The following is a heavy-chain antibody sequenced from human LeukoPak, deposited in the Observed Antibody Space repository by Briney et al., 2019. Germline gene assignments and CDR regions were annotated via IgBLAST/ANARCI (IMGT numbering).Heavy chain of an antibody. V-gene: IGHV4-4*09. CDR1: GGPIRSYY. CDR2: IYHSGST. CDR3: ARTAYSSTWFPLNHFDY. D-gene: IGHD6-13*01. J-gene: IGHJ4*02. Sequence: SETLSLTCTVSGGPIRSYYWSWIRQSPGKGLEWIGYIYHSGSTNYNPSLKSRVTISVDTSRNQFSLNLTSVTAADTAVYFCARTAYSSTWFPLNHFDYWGQGTLVTVSS.